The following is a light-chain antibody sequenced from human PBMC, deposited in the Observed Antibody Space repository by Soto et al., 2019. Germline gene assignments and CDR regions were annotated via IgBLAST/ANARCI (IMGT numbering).Light chain of an antibody. V-gene: IGLV2-23*02. CDR2: EVS. J-gene: IGLJ1*01. Sequence: HSALTQPASVSGSPGQSITISCTGISSDVGSYNLVSWYQQHPGKAPKLMIYEVSKRPSGVSNRFSGSKSGITASLTISGLQAEDEADYYCCSYAGSSTYVFGTGTKVT. CDR3: CSYAGSSTYV. CDR1: SSDVGSYNL.